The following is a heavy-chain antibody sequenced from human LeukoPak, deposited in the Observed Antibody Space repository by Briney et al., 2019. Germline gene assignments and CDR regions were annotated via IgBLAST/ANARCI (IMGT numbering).Heavy chain of an antibody. CDR3: ARGSYYDSSGYSPEYYYYGMDV. D-gene: IGHD3-22*01. Sequence: GGSLRLSCAASGFTFSNAWMSWVRQAPGKGLEWVAVISYDGSNKYYADSVKGRFTISRDNSKNTLYLQMNSLRAEDTAVYYCARGSYYDSSGYSPEYYYYGMDVWGQGTTVTVSS. CDR2: ISYDGSNK. V-gene: IGHV3-30*03. CDR1: GFTFSNAW. J-gene: IGHJ6*02.